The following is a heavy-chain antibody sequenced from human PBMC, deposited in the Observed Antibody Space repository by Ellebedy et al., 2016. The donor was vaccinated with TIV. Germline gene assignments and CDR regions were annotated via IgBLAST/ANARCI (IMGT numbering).Heavy chain of an antibody. CDR2: INASNGNT. CDR3: ARAGGRSWFDP. J-gene: IGHJ5*02. V-gene: IGHV1-3*01. Sequence: ASVKVSCKASGYTFTRCPVHWARQAPGQRLEWMTWINASNGNTKYSQNFQGRVTVTRDTSATAAYMELSSLRSEDTAVYYCARAGGRSWFDPWGQGTLVTVSS. CDR1: GYTFTRCP. D-gene: IGHD1-1*01.